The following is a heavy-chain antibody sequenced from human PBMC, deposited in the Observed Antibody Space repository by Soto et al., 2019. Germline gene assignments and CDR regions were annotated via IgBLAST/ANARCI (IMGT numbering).Heavy chain of an antibody. D-gene: IGHD6-19*01. CDR2: ITPNFGRP. J-gene: IGHJ5*02. CDR3: ARESPDIEVDPVTVLGRFTWFGT. CDR1: GGTFSRYG. V-gene: IGHV1-69*06. Sequence: GASVKASCKASGGTFSRYGISWVRQAPGQGLEWIGQITPNFGRPNYAQKFRDRVTITADKSTTTAYMELSSLTSEDTAVYYCARESPDIEVDPVTVLGRFTWFGTWGQRTPAPVSS.